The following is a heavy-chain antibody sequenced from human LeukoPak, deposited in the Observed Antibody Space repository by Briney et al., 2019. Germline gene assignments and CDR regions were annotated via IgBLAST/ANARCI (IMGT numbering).Heavy chain of an antibody. Sequence: GGSLRLSCAASGFTFSRYAMTWVRQAPGKGLEWVSAISGSDGSAYYADSVKGRFTVSRDNSKKTLYLQMNSLSPEDTAIYYCAKDRVRFFQYYMDVWGKGTTVTVSS. V-gene: IGHV3-23*01. J-gene: IGHJ6*03. CDR3: AKDRVRFFQYYMDV. D-gene: IGHD3-3*01. CDR2: ISGSDGSA. CDR1: GFTFSRYA.